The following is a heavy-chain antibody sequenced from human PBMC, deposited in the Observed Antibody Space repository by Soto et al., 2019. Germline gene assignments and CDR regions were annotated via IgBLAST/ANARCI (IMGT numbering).Heavy chain of an antibody. V-gene: IGHV4-59*01. J-gene: IGHJ6*02. CDR1: GGSFSGYY. CDR3: ASSNIAAAGFYYYGMDV. CDR2: IYYSGST. D-gene: IGHD6-13*01. Sequence: SETLSLTCAVYGGSFSGYYWTWIRQPPGKGLEWIGYIYYSGSTNYNPSLKSRVTISVDTSKNQFSLKLSSVTAADTAVYYCASSNIAAAGFYYYGMDVWGRGTTVTVSS.